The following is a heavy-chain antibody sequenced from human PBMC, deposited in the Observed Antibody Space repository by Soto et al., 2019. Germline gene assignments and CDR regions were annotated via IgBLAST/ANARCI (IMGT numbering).Heavy chain of an antibody. CDR2: TKNKPNNYTT. CDR3: AAAPPTFRGRGSYYGMDV. Sequence: GGSLRLSCLASGFTFTDHYMDWVRQAPGTGLEWIARTKNKPNNYTTTYAASVKGRFTISRDDSESSLYLQMNSLRAEDTAVYYCAAAPPTFRGRGSYYGMDVWGQGTTVTVSS. D-gene: IGHD3-16*01. J-gene: IGHJ6*02. V-gene: IGHV3-72*01. CDR1: GFTFTDHY.